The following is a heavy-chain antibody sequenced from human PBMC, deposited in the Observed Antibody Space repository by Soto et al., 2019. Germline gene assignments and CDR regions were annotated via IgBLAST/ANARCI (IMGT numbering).Heavy chain of an antibody. D-gene: IGHD2-15*01. Sequence: GGSLRLSCAASGFTFSSYSMNWVRQAPGKGLEWVSSISSSSSYIYYADSVKGRFTVSRDNAKNSLYLQMNSLRAEDTAVYYCARGPYCSGGSCYPFDPWGQGTLVTVSS. CDR3: ARGPYCSGGSCYPFDP. CDR1: GFTFSSYS. CDR2: ISSSSSYI. V-gene: IGHV3-21*01. J-gene: IGHJ5*02.